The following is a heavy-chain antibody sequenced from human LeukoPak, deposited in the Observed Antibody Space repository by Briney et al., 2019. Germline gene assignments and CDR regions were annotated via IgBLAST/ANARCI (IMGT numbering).Heavy chain of an antibody. CDR1: SGSISSYC. V-gene: IGHV4-59*08. J-gene: IGHJ4*02. CDR2: IYYSGST. Sequence: SETLSLTCTVSSGSISSYCWSWIRQPPGKGLEWIGYIYYSGSTNYNPSLKSRVTISVDTSKNQFSLKLSSVTAADTAVYYCARARYYYGSGYPDYWGQGTLVTVSS. CDR3: ARARYYYGSGYPDY. D-gene: IGHD3-10*01.